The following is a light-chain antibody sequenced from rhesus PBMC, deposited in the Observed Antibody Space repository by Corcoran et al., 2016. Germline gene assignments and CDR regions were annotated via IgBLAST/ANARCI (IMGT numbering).Light chain of an antibody. Sequence: DIQMTQSPSSLSASVGDTVTITCRASQGISNYLAWYQQKPGKAPKPLIYYASNLESGVPSRFSGSGSWTDFNLTIRSLQPADFATYYCQQHNSYPRTFGQGTKVEIK. V-gene: IGKV1S14*01. CDR3: QQHNSYPRT. CDR1: QGISNY. J-gene: IGKJ1*01. CDR2: YAS.